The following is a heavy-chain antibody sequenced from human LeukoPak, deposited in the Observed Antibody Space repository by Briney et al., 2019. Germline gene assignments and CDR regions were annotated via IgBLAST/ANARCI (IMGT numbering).Heavy chain of an antibody. CDR2: INHSGST. CDR3: ARGPRTYYDSSGYYLI. CDR1: GGSISSGDYY. Sequence: SQTLSLTCTVSGGSISSGDYYWIWIRQPPGKGLEWIGEINHSGSTNYNPSLKSRVTISVDTSKNQFSLKLSSVTAADTAVYYCARGPRTYYDSSGYYLIWGQGTLVTVSS. D-gene: IGHD3-22*01. V-gene: IGHV4-30-4*08. J-gene: IGHJ4*02.